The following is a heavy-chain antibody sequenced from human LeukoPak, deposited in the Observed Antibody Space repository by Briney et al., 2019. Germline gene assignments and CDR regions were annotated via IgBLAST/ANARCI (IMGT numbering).Heavy chain of an antibody. CDR1: GFTFSGSA. J-gene: IGHJ6*03. V-gene: IGHV3-73*01. CDR3: TVVLLGDYYSYYYYMDV. Sequence: GGSHKLSCAASGFTFSGSAMHWVRQASGKGLEWVGRIRGKSNNYATTYSASVKGRFTTSRNDSKKTAYLQMNSLKTEDTAVYYCTVVLLGDYYSYYYYMDVWGKGTTVTVSS. D-gene: IGHD2-15*01. CDR2: IRGKSNNYAT.